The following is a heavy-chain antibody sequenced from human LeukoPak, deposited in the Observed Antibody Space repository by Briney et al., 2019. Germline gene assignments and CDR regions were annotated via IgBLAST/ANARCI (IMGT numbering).Heavy chain of an antibody. D-gene: IGHD3-10*01. Sequence: SETLSLTCTVSGGSISTSYWSWIRQPPGKGLEWIGYIYYNGSTNYNPSLKSRVTISVDTYKKQFSLKLSSVTAADTAVYYCARDGGSRSSPLDSDYWGQGTLVTVSS. CDR1: GGSISTSY. V-gene: IGHV4-59*12. J-gene: IGHJ4*02. CDR2: IYYNGST. CDR3: ARDGGSRSSPLDSDY.